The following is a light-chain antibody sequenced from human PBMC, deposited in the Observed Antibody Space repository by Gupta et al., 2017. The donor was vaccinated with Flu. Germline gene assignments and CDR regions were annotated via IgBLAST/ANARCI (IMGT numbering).Light chain of an antibody. CDR3: QQRSNCPIT. CDR2: DAS. V-gene: IGKV3-11*01. J-gene: IGKJ4*01. CDR1: QSVSSY. Sequence: PDTLSLSPGERATLSCRASQSVSSYLAWYQQKPGQAPRLLIYDASNRATGIPARFSGSGSGTEFTLTISSREPEDFAVYYCQQRSNCPITFGRGTKVEIK.